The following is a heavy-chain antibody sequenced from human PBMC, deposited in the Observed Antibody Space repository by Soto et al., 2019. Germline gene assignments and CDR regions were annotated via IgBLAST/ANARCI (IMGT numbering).Heavy chain of an antibody. D-gene: IGHD7-27*01. Sequence: SETLSLTCGVSDYSIRTGYYWAWIRQSPTKGLEWIGSISHSGGSSYNPSLESRATISLDTSKNQFFLTMTSVTAADTAIYYCAREGPPKWGFGFDSWAQRLLVTVSS. CDR1: DYSIRTGYY. J-gene: IGHJ4*02. CDR3: AREGPPKWGFGFDS. V-gene: IGHV4-38-2*02. CDR2: ISHSGGS.